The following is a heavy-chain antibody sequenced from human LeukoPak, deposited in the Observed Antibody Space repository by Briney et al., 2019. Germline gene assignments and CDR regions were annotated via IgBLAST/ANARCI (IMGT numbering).Heavy chain of an antibody. CDR3: ARGALLWSYYYYYMDV. V-gene: IGHV4-34*01. CDR2: INHSGST. D-gene: IGHD3-10*01. CDR1: GGSFSGYY. Sequence: SETLSLTCAVYGGSFSGYYWSWIRQPPGKGLEWIGEINHSGSTNYNPSLKSRVTISVGTSKNQFSLKLSSVTAADTAVYYCARGALLWSYYYYYMDVWGKGTTVTVSS. J-gene: IGHJ6*03.